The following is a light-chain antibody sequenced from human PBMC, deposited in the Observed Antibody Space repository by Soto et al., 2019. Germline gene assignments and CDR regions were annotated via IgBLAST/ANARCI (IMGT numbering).Light chain of an antibody. J-gene: IGKJ1*01. CDR2: KAS. V-gene: IGKV1-5*03. CDR3: QQYNTYSPVT. Sequence: DIQMTHSPSTLSASVGDRVTITCRASQSISSWLAWYQQKPGKAPKLLIYKASSLESGVPSRFSGSGSGTEFTLTISSLQPDDFATYYCQQYNTYSPVTFGQGTKVEIK. CDR1: QSISSW.